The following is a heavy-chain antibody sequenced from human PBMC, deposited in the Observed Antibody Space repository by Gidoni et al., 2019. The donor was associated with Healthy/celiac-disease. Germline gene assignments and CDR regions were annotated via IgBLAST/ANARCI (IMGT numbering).Heavy chain of an antibody. V-gene: IGHV1-69*09. CDR3: ASGIAAAGTNYFDY. J-gene: IGHJ4*02. CDR2: SIPILGIA. CDR1: GGTFSSYA. D-gene: IGHD6-13*01. Sequence: QVQLVQSGAEVKKPGSSVKVSCKASGGTFSSYAISWVRQAPGQGLEWMGRSIPILGIANYAQKFQGRVTITADKSTSTAYMELSSLRSEDTAVYYCASGIAAAGTNYFDYWGQGTLVTVSS.